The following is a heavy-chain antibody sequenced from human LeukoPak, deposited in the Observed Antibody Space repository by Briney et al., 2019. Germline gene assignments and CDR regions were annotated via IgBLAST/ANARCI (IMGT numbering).Heavy chain of an antibody. J-gene: IGHJ4*02. D-gene: IGHD3-22*01. CDR2: ISGSGGST. V-gene: IGHV3-23*01. Sequence: PGGSLRLSCAASGFTFSSYGMHWVRQAPGKGLEWVSGISGSGGSTYYADSVKGRFTISRDNSKNTLYLQMTSLRAEDTAVYYCAKDQVWIVVGSFDYWGQGTLATVSS. CDR3: AKDQVWIVVGSFDY. CDR1: GFTFSSYG.